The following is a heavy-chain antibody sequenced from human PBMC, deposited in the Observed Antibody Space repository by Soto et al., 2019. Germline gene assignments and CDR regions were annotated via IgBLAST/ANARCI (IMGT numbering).Heavy chain of an antibody. D-gene: IGHD1-1*01. V-gene: IGHV3-30*18. CDR3: AKDPHNWGNNYYYYGMDV. Sequence: PGGSLRLSCAASGFTFSSYGMHWVRQAPGKGLEWVAVISYDGSNKYYADSVKGRFTISRDNSKNTLYPQMNSLRAEDTAVYYCAKDPHNWGNNYYYYGMDVWGQGTTVTVSS. J-gene: IGHJ6*02. CDR2: ISYDGSNK. CDR1: GFTFSSYG.